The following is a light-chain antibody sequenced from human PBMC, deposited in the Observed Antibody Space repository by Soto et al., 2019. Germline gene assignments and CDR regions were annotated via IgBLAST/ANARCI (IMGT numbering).Light chain of an antibody. J-gene: IGKJ4*01. V-gene: IGKV4-1*01. CDR1: QSVLYSSNNMNY. CDR3: QQYYSIPLT. Sequence: DFVMTQSPDYLAVSLGETTTINCKSSQSVLYSSNNMNYLSWYQQKPGQPPKLLIYWASTRKSGVPDRISGSGSGTDFTLTISSLQAEDVAVYYCQQYYSIPLTYGGGTKVEIK. CDR2: WAS.